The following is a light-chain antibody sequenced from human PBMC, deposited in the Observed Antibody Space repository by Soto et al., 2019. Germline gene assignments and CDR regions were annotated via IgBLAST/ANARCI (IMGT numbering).Light chain of an antibody. V-gene: IGKV3-20*01. Sequence: EIVLTQFPGTLSLSPGERATLSCRASQTVTADCLAWYQQKLGQPPRLLIYVASNRATGIPDRFSGSGSGTDFTLTISRVEPEDFAVYYCHQYGSAPTFGQGTKVEIK. CDR3: HQYGSAPT. CDR2: VAS. CDR1: QTVTADC. J-gene: IGKJ1*01.